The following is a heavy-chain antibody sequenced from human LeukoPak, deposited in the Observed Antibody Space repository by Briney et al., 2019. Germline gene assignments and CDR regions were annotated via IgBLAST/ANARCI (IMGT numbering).Heavy chain of an antibody. J-gene: IGHJ3*02. Sequence: ASVKVSCKASGYTFTSYYMHWVRRAPGQGLEWMGIINPSGGSTSYAQKFQGRVPMTRDMSTSTVYMELSSLRSEDTAVYYCARDLFLGDYGDYSDAFDIWGQGTMVTVSS. D-gene: IGHD4-17*01. CDR1: GYTFTSYY. CDR3: ARDLFLGDYGDYSDAFDI. CDR2: INPSGGST. V-gene: IGHV1-46*01.